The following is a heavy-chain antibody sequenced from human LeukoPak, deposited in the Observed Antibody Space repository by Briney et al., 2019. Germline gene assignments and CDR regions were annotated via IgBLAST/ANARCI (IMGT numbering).Heavy chain of an antibody. J-gene: IGHJ4*02. V-gene: IGHV1-69*04. D-gene: IGHD5-24*01. CDR1: GGTFSSYA. CDR2: IIPILGIA. Sequence: SVKVSCKASGGTFSSYAISWVRQAPGQGLGWMGRIIPILGIANYAQKFQGRVTITADKSTSTAYMELSSLRSEDTAVYYCARDRRWLQSLFDYWGQGTLVTVSS. CDR3: ARDRRWLQSLFDY.